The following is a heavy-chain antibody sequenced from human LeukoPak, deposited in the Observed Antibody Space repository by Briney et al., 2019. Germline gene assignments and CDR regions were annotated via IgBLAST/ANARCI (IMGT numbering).Heavy chain of an antibody. Sequence: GRSLRLSREASGFTFSSYGMQWVRQAPGMGPEWVSVISHDGTVTHYADSVKGRFTISRDSSTNTLYLQMDSLRTEDTAVYYCAKEGSQYASSWFDYWGQGTLVTVSS. CDR3: AKEGSQYASSWFDY. CDR2: ISHDGTVT. CDR1: GFTFSSYG. D-gene: IGHD6-13*01. J-gene: IGHJ4*02. V-gene: IGHV3-30*18.